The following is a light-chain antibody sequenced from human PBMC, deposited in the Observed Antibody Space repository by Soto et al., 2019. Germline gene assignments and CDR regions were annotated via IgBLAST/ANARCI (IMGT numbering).Light chain of an antibody. Sequence: QSVLTQPASVSGSPGQSITISCTGTSSDVGGYNYVSCYQQHPGKAPKLMIYDVSNRPSGVSNRFSGSKSGNTASLTISGLQAEDEADYYCSSYTSSSTLGYVFGTGTKLTVL. CDR3: SSYTSSSTLGYV. CDR2: DVS. V-gene: IGLV2-14*01. CDR1: SSDVGGYNY. J-gene: IGLJ1*01.